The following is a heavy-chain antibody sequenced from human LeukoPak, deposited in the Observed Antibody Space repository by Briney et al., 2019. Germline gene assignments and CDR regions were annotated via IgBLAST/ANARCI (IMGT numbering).Heavy chain of an antibody. Sequence: SETLSLTCAVYGGSFSGYYWSWIRQPPGKGLEWIGEINHSGSTNYNPSLKSRVTISVDTSKNQFSLKLTSVTAADTAVYYCAREIAEAAGRANNPWGQGILVTVSS. V-gene: IGHV4-34*01. J-gene: IGHJ5*02. D-gene: IGHD6-13*01. CDR3: AREIAEAAGRANNP. CDR1: GGSFSGYY. CDR2: INHSGST.